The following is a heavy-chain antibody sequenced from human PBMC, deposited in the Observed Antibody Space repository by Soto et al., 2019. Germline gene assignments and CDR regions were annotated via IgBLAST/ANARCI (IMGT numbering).Heavy chain of an antibody. CDR3: AGHYGTTSSSSSDCWYYYSMDD. V-gene: IGHV5-51*01. D-gene: IGHD2-2*01. Sequence: GESLKISCKGSGYRFTSSWLGWVRQMPGKGLEWMGIIYPGYSDTRYNPSFQGPVTISADKSLSPAYLQCSSLKASDTARYFLAGHYGTTSSSSSDCWYYYSMDDWGQGTPVTVSS. CDR1: GYRFTSSW. CDR2: IYPGYSDT. J-gene: IGHJ6*02.